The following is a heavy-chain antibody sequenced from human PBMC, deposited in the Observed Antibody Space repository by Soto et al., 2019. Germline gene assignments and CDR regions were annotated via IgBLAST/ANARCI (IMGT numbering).Heavy chain of an antibody. CDR2: IYYSGST. Sequence: SETLSLTCTVSGGSISGYYWSWIRQPPGKGLEWIGYIYYSGSTNYNPSRKSRVTISVDTSKNQFSLKLSSVTAADTAVYYCARGGYDFDYWGQGTLVTVSS. J-gene: IGHJ4*02. CDR1: GGSISGYY. CDR3: ARGGYDFDY. V-gene: IGHV4-59*01. D-gene: IGHD2-2*01.